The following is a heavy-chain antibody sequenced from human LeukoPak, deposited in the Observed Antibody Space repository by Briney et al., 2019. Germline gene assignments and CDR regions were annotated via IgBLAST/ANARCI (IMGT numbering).Heavy chain of an antibody. V-gene: IGHV4-39*07. CDR3: ARGSRRPPYYYDSSGYFLHAFDI. CDR2: IYYSGST. D-gene: IGHD3-22*01. J-gene: IGHJ3*02. CDR1: GGSISSSSYY. Sequence: PSETLSLTYTVSGGSISSSSYYWGWIRQPPGKGLEWIGSIYYSGSTYYNPSLKSRVTISVDTSKNQFSLKLSSVTAADTAVYYCARGSRRPPYYYDSSGYFLHAFDIWGQGTMVTVSS.